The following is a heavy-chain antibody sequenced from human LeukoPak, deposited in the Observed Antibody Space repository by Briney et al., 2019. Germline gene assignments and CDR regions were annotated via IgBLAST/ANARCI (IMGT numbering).Heavy chain of an antibody. CDR2: ISAYDGNT. CDR1: GYTFTSYG. CDR3: ARAPSDP. V-gene: IGHV1-18*01. Sequence: ASVKVSCKASGYTFTSYGISWVRQAPGQGLEWMGWISAYDGNTNYAQKLQGRVTMTRDTSISTAYMELSRLRSDDTAVYYCARAPSDPWGQGTLVTVSS. J-gene: IGHJ5*02.